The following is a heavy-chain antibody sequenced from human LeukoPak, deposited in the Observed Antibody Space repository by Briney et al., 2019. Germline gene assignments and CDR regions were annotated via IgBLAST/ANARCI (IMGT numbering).Heavy chain of an antibody. CDR1: GFTFSSYE. V-gene: IGHV3-48*03. J-gene: IGHJ3*02. Sequence: GGSLTLSCAASGFTFSSYEMNWVRQAPGKGLEWVSYISSSGGRIYYADSVKGRFTISRDNAKNSLYLQMNSLRAEDTALYYCARDELRTGAFDIWGQRTMVTVSS. CDR3: ARDELRTGAFDI. CDR2: ISSSGGRI. D-gene: IGHD1-7*01.